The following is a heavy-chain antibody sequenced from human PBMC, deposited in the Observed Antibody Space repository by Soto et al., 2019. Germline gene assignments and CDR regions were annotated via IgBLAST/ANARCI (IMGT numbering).Heavy chain of an antibody. CDR1: GFTFSSYS. V-gene: IGHV3-21*01. CDR3: ADLQPGDGMDV. Sequence: GGSLRLSCAASGFTFSSYSMNWVRQAPGKGLEWVSSISSSSSYIYYADSVKGRFTISRDNAKNSLYLQMNSLRAEDTAVYYCADLQPGDGMDVWGQGTTVTVSS. D-gene: IGHD4-4*01. CDR2: ISSSSSYI. J-gene: IGHJ6*02.